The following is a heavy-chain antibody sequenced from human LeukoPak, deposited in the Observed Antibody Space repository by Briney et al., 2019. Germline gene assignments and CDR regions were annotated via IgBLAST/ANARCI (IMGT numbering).Heavy chain of an antibody. J-gene: IGHJ4*02. Sequence: SETLSLTCTVSGGSISSYYWSWIRQPPGKGLEWIGYIYYSGTTSYNPSLKYRVTISVDTSKNQFSLKLSSVTAADTAVYYCARYLSSGLDYWGQGTLVTVSS. CDR2: IYYSGTT. V-gene: IGHV4-59*01. CDR1: GGSISSYY. CDR3: ARYLSSGLDY. D-gene: IGHD3-10*01.